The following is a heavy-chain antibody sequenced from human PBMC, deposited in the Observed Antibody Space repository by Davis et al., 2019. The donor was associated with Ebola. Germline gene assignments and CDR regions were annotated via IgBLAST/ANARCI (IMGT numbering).Heavy chain of an antibody. V-gene: IGHV3-73*01. CDR2: IRSKANTYAT. D-gene: IGHD2-15*01. Sequence: PGGSLRLSCAGSGFMFSASAMHWVRQAPGKGLEWVGRIRSKANTYATTYAASVKGRFTISRDDSKNTAYLQMNSLKTEDTALYYCTRHDEYCSGVNCYQALDSWGQGTLVTVSS. CDR1: GFMFSASA. CDR3: TRHDEYCSGVNCYQALDS. J-gene: IGHJ4*02.